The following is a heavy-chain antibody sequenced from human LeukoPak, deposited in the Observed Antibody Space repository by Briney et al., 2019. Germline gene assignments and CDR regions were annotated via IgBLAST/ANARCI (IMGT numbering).Heavy chain of an antibody. V-gene: IGHV3-48*03. D-gene: IGHD5-18*01. J-gene: IGHJ4*02. CDR3: ARDTALVKGFDY. CDR2: ISSSGSTI. CDR1: GFTFSSYE. Sequence: AAGSLTLSCAASGFTFSSYEMNWVRQAPGKGLEWVSYISSSGSTIYYADSVKGRFTTSKTNAKNSLYLQMNSLRAEDTAVYYCARDTALVKGFDYWGQGTLVTVSS.